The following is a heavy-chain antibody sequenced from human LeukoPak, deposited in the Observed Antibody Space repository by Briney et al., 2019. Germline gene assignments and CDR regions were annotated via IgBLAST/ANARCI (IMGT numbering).Heavy chain of an antibody. CDR1: GGSISSYY. CDR2: IYYSGST. V-gene: IGHV4-59*01. CDR3: ARDLSAYYGMDV. Sequence: SETLSLTCTVSGGSISSYYWSWIRQPPGKGLEWIGYIYYSGSTNYNPSLKSRVTISVDTSKSQFSLKLSSVTAADTAVYYCARDLSAYYGMDVWGQGTTVTVSS. D-gene: IGHD3-16*02. J-gene: IGHJ6*02.